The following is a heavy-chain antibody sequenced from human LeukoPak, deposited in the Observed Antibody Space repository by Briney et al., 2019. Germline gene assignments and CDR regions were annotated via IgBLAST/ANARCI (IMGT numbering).Heavy chain of an antibody. D-gene: IGHD2/OR15-2a*01. CDR1: GGTFSSYA. V-gene: IGHV1-69*04. J-gene: IGHJ4*02. Sequence: SVKVSCKASGGTFSSYAISWVRQAPGQGLEWMGRIIPILGIANYAQKFQGRVTITAGKSTSTAYMELSSLRSEDTAVYYCARGSQEGIYYFDYWGQGTLVTVSS. CDR2: IIPILGIA. CDR3: ARGSQEGIYYFDY.